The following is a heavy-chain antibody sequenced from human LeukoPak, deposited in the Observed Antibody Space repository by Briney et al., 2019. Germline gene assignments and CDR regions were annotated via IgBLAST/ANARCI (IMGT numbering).Heavy chain of an antibody. CDR1: GFTFNTYG. CDR3: ARDLGQYYDTSDNWFDP. J-gene: IGHJ5*02. CDR2: ISGSGGST. D-gene: IGHD3-22*01. V-gene: IGHV3-23*01. Sequence: GGSLRLSCVGSGFTFNTYGMTWVRQTPGKGLEWVSAISGSGGSTYYADSVKGRFTISRDNAKNTLNLQMNSLRAEDTAVYYCARDLGQYYDTSDNWFDPWGQGTLVTVSS.